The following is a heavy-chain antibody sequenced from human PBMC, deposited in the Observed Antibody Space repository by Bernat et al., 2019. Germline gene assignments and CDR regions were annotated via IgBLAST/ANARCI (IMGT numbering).Heavy chain of an antibody. CDR2: INWNGGST. CDR1: GFTFDDYG. V-gene: IGHV3-20*04. CDR3: ARVSMEMVEGVSITGGWYYYYYMDV. Sequence: EVQLVESGGGVVRPGGSLRLSCSASGFTFDDYGMSWVRQAPGKGLEWVSGINWNGGSTGYADSVKGRFSISRDNAKNSLDLQMNSLRAEDTALYYCARVSMEMVEGVSITGGWYYYYYMDVWGQGTTVTVSS. D-gene: IGHD3-10*01. J-gene: IGHJ6*03.